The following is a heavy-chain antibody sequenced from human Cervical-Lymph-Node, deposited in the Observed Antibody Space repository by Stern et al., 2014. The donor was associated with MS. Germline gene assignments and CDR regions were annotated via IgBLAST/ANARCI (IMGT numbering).Heavy chain of an antibody. D-gene: IGHD3-3*01. J-gene: IGHJ4*02. CDR3: AVATIFGVVTPLGKFDY. V-gene: IGHV1-69*06. Sequence: VPLVESGAEVKKPGSSVKVSCKSSGGTFRSYAISWVRQAPGQGLEWMGGIIPICGTANYAQKFQGRVTITADKSTSTDYMELSSLRSEDTAVYYCAVATIFGVVTPLGKFDYWGQGTLVTVSS. CDR2: IIPICGTA. CDR1: GGTFRSYA.